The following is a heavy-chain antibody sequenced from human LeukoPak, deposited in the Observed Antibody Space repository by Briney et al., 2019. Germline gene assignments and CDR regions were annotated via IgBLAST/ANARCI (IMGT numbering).Heavy chain of an antibody. Sequence: PGGSLRLSCVASGFTFSNSWMNWVRQAPEKGLEWVANIKEDGSEKYYLESVKGRFTISRDNAKNSLYLQMNSLRDEDTALYYCARGRRGTQYLVFDSWGQGTLVTVSS. J-gene: IGHJ5*01. CDR1: GFTFSNSW. CDR3: ARGRRGTQYLVFDS. D-gene: IGHD2-8*02. CDR2: IKEDGSEK. V-gene: IGHV3-7*04.